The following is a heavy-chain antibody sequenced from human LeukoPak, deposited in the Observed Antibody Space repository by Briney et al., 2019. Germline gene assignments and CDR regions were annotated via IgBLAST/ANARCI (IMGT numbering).Heavy chain of an antibody. CDR2: IDHKTGGT. CDR1: EYTFIHYY. CDR3: ARAYSSGWYGSTDY. Sequence: ASVNVSFTPAEYTFIHYYMHWVRQAPGQGLEWMGWIDHKTGGTSYAHKFQDRVAMIRDTSISTAYMELTRLRSDDTAVYYCARAYSSGWYGSTDYWGQGTLVTVSS. J-gene: IGHJ4*02. V-gene: IGHV1-2*07. D-gene: IGHD6-19*01.